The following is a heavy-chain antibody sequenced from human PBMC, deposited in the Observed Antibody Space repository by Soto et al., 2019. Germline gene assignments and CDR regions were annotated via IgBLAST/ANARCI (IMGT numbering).Heavy chain of an antibody. CDR1: GFTFSSYA. D-gene: IGHD3-3*01. CDR3: ARTPYDFWSPGQFYFDH. CDR2: ISGSGGTT. V-gene: IGHV3-23*01. J-gene: IGHJ4*02. Sequence: GGSLRLSCGVSGFTFSSYAMSWVRQAPGKGLECVSGISGSGGTTFYADSVKGRFTISRDNSKKTLYLQMNGLRAEDTAVYYCARTPYDFWSPGQFYFDHWGQGTLVTVSS.